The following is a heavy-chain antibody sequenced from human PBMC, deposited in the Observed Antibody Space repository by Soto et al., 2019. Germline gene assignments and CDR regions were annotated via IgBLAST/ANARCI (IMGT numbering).Heavy chain of an antibody. CDR1: GGSLGSYY. CDR3: AGSSSSSWPNWFDP. V-gene: IGHV4-59*01. D-gene: IGHD6-13*01. CDR2: VYYSGGA. J-gene: IGHJ5*02. Sequence: SETLSLPCTVSGGSLGSYYWSWIRQPPGKGLEWIGHVYYSGGAKYNPSVKRRVSISVDTSKNQFSLKLSAVTAADTAVYYCAGSSSSSWPNWFDPWGQGTLVTVSS.